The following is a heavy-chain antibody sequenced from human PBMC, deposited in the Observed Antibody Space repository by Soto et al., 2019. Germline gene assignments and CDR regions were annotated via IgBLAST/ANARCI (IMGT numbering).Heavy chain of an antibody. J-gene: IGHJ5*02. V-gene: IGHV3-23*01. CDR3: ATDPSGFFRTQNWFDP. CDR2: ISGSGGST. D-gene: IGHD2-15*01. CDR1: GFTFISYA. Sequence: GGSLRLSCSASGFTFISYAMSWVRQAPGKGLEWVSAISGSGGSTYYADSVKGRFTISRDNSKNTLYLQMNSLRAEDTAVYYCATDPSGFFRTQNWFDPWGQGTLVTVSS.